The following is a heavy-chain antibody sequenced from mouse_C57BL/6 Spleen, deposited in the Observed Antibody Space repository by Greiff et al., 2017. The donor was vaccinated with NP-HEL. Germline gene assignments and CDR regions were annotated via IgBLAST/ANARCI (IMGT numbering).Heavy chain of an antibody. CDR3: ARSDYYGSSPFAY. CDR2: IYPGDGDT. CDR1: GYAFSSYW. D-gene: IGHD1-1*01. Sequence: QVQLQQSGAELVKPGASVKISCKASGYAFSSYWMNWVKQRPGKGLEWIGQIYPGDGDTNYNGKFKGKATLTAYKSSSTAYMQLSSLTSEDSAVYFCARSDYYGSSPFAYWGQGTLVTVSA. J-gene: IGHJ3*01. V-gene: IGHV1-80*01.